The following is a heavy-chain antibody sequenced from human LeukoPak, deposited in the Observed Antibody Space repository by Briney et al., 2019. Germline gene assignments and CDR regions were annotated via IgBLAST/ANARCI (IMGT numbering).Heavy chain of an antibody. D-gene: IGHD1-26*01. CDR3: ARDAGATLVFDY. CDR1: GFTFSSYS. V-gene: IGHV3-21*01. J-gene: IGHJ4*02. Sequence: GGSLRLSCAASGFTFSSYSMNWVRQAPGKGLEWVSSISSSSSYIYYADSVKGRFTISRDNAKNSLYLQMNSLRAEDTAVYHCARDAGATLVFDYWGQGTLVTVSS. CDR2: ISSSSSYI.